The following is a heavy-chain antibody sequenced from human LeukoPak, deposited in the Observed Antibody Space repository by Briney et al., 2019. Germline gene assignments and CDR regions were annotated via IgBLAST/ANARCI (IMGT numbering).Heavy chain of an antibody. CDR1: GFTFSSYS. CDR3: ASSPSGWYIR. D-gene: IGHD6-19*01. Sequence: PGGSLRLSCAASGFTFSSYSMNWVRQAPGKGLAWVSSISSSSSYIYYADSVKGRFTISRDNAKNSLYLQMNSLRAEDTAVYYCASSPSGWYIRWGQGTLVTVSS. V-gene: IGHV3-21*01. J-gene: IGHJ4*02. CDR2: ISSSSSYI.